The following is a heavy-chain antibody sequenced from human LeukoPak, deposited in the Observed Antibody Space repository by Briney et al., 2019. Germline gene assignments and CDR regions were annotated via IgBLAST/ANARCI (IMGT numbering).Heavy chain of an antibody. J-gene: IGHJ6*02. CDR3: ARERIQLWLRGYYYYGMDV. V-gene: IGHV4-39*07. CDR2: IYYSGST. CDR1: GGSISSSSYY. D-gene: IGHD5-18*01. Sequence: ASETLSLTCTVSGGSISSSSYYWGWIRQPPGKGLEWIGSIYYSGSTYYNPSLKSRVTISVDTSKNQFSLKLSSVTAADTAVYYCARERIQLWLRGYYYYGMDVWGQGTTVTVSS.